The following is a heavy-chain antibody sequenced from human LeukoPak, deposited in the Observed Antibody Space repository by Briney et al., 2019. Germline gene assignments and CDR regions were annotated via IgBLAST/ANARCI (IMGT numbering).Heavy chain of an antibody. J-gene: IGHJ6*03. CDR2: ISYDAINK. V-gene: IGHV3-30-3*01. D-gene: IGHD3-3*01. Sequence: PGGSLRLSCAASGFSFNNYVMHWVRQGPGKGLQWLSFISYDAINKYYSDSVKGRFTISRDNSKNMVYLEINSLRAEDTAVYYCVRAVPYYDFWSALNHYYMDVWGKGTTVTVSS. CDR1: GFSFNNYV. CDR3: VRAVPYYDFWSALNHYYMDV.